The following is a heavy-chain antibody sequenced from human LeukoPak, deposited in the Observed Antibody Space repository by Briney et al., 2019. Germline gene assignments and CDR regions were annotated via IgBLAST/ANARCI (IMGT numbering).Heavy chain of an antibody. V-gene: IGHV3-33*01. CDR2: IWYDGSNK. CDR3: ARVRDGNSWYVNYFDY. J-gene: IGHJ4*02. Sequence: GRSLRLSCAASGFTFSSYGMHWVRQAPGKGLEWVAVIWYDGSNKYYADSVKGRFTISRDNSKNTLYLQMNSLRAEDTAVYYCARVRDGNSWYVNYFDYWGQGTLVTVSS. CDR1: GFTFSSYG. D-gene: IGHD6-13*01.